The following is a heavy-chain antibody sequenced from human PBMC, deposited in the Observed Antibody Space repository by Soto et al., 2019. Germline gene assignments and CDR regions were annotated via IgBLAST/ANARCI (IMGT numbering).Heavy chain of an antibody. D-gene: IGHD3-3*01. V-gene: IGHV1-69*04. CDR1: GGTFSSYT. CDR2: IIPILGIA. Sequence: VASVKVSCKASGGTFSSYTISWVRQAPGQGLEWMGRIIPILGIANYAQKFQGRVTITADKSTSTAYMELSSLRSEDTAVYYCARDPRCITIFGVVICDKTEFDYWGQGTLVTVSS. CDR3: ARDPRCITIFGVVICDKTEFDY. J-gene: IGHJ4*02.